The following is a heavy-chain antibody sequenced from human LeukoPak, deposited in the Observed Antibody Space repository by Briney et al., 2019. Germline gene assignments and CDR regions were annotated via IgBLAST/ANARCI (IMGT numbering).Heavy chain of an antibody. D-gene: IGHD3-9*01. CDR3: ASTPPLLRYSPSGNYYYGMDV. J-gene: IGHJ6*02. CDR2: INPNSGGA. CDR1: GYTFTGYY. V-gene: IGHV1-2*02. Sequence: GASVKVSCKASGYTFTGYYMHWVRQAPGQGLEWMGWINPNSGGANYAQKFQGRVTMTRDTSISTAYMELSRLRSDDTAVYYCASTPPLLRYSPSGNYYYGMDVWGQGTTVTVSS.